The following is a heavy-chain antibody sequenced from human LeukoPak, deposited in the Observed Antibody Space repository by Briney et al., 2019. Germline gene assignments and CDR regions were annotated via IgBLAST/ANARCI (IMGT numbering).Heavy chain of an antibody. J-gene: IGHJ4*02. CDR1: GFTFSNHA. Sequence: GGSLRLSCAASGFTFSNHAMSWVRQAPGKGLEWVSSINTGGGDTFYADSVKGRFTISRDNSKNTLYLQMNSLRAEDTAVYYCARDGPNTAPSWFDYWGQGTLVTVSS. D-gene: IGHD5-18*01. CDR2: INTGGGDT. CDR3: ARDGPNTAPSWFDY. V-gene: IGHV3-23*01.